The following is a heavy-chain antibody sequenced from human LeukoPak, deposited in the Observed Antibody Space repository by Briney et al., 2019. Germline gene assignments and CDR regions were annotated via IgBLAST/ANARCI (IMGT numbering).Heavy chain of an antibody. V-gene: IGHV1-69*13. D-gene: IGHD1-26*01. CDR1: GGTFSSYT. Sequence: SVKVSCKASGGTFSSYTISWVRQAPGQGLEWMGGIIPIFGTANYAQKFQGRVTITADESTSTAYMELSSLRSEDTAVYYCAREGNSGSYSSIDYWGQGTLVTVSS. CDR3: AREGNSGSYSSIDY. CDR2: IIPIFGTA. J-gene: IGHJ4*02.